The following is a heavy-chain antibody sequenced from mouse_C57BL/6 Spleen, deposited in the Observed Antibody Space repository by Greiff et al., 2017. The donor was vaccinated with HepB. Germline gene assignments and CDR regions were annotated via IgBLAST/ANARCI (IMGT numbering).Heavy chain of an antibody. Sequence: EVKLMESGPGMVKPSQSLSLTCTVTGYSITSGYDWHWIRHFPGNKLEWMGYISYSGSTNYNPSLKSRISITHDTSKNHFFLKLNSVTTEDTATYYCARSYDYDEPYYFDYWGQGTTLTVSS. J-gene: IGHJ2*01. CDR2: ISYSGST. CDR1: GYSITSGYD. CDR3: ARSYDYDEPYYFDY. V-gene: IGHV3-1*01. D-gene: IGHD2-4*01.